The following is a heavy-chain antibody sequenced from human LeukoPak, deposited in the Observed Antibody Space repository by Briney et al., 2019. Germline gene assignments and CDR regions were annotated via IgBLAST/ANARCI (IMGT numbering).Heavy chain of an antibody. D-gene: IGHD3-10*01. CDR2: IRYDGSYK. Sequence: GGSLRLSCAASGFTFSSYGMHWVRQAPGKGLEWVAFIRYDGSYKLYADSVKGRFTISRDNFKNTAHLQMNSLRPEDTAVYYCAKDRRGSADYWGQGTLVTVSS. V-gene: IGHV3-30*02. J-gene: IGHJ4*02. CDR1: GFTFSSYG. CDR3: AKDRRGSADY.